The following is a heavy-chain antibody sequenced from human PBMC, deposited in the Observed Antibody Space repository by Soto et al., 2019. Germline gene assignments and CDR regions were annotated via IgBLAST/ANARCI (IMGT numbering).Heavy chain of an antibody. Sequence: EASVKVSCKASGGTFSSYAISWVRQAPGQGLEWMGGIIPIFGTANYAQKFQGRVTITADESTSTAYMELSSLRSEDTAVYYCARGPVLGIAVAGHYYYYGMDVWGQGTTVTVSS. CDR1: GGTFSSYA. CDR2: IIPIFGTA. J-gene: IGHJ6*02. D-gene: IGHD6-19*01. CDR3: ARGPVLGIAVAGHYYYYGMDV. V-gene: IGHV1-69*13.